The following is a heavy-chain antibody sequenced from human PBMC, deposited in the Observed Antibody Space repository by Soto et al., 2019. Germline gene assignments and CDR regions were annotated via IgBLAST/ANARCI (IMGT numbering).Heavy chain of an antibody. J-gene: IGHJ4*02. CDR2: IVPIDGST. Sequence: QVQLVQSGAEVKKPGSSVKVSCTTSGGTISSFGMNWVRQAPGQGLEWMGGIVPIDGSTKYAEKFQGRVTITAAESTSTVVMVLSSLRSADTAVYYCAMSFITARRGVVAFDDWGPGTLLTVSP. CDR1: GGTISSFG. D-gene: IGHD2-15*01. V-gene: IGHV1-69*01. CDR3: AMSFITARRGVVAFDD.